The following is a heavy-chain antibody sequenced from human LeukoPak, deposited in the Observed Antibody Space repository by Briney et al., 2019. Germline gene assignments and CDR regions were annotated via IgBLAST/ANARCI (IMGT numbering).Heavy chain of an antibody. CDR3: ARVWFGEFLYPVDY. V-gene: IGHV6-1*01. D-gene: IGHD3-10*01. CDR2: TYYRSKWYN. Sequence: SQTLSLTCAISGDSVSSNSAAWNWIRQSPSRGLEWLGRTYYRSKWYNDYAVSVKSRITINPDTSKNQFSLQLNSVTAADTAVYYCARVWFGEFLYPVDYWGQGTLATVSS. J-gene: IGHJ4*02. CDR1: GDSVSSNSAA.